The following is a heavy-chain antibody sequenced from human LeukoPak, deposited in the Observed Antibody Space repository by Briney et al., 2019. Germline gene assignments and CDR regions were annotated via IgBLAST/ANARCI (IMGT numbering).Heavy chain of an antibody. CDR3: PKALKTTVTRGEFDY. CDR1: DFNYSRYE. CDR2: ISSSGSTI. Sequence: GSLHLSYAASDFNYSRYEMNWVRQAPGQGLERVSYISSSGSTIYYADSVNGRFTISRDNAKNSLHLQMNSLRAEDTAVYYCPKALKTTVTRGEFDYWGQGTLVTVSS. D-gene: IGHD4-17*01. V-gene: IGHV3-48*03. J-gene: IGHJ4*02.